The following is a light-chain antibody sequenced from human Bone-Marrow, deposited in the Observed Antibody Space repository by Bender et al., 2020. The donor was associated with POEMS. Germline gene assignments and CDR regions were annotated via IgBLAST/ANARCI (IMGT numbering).Light chain of an antibody. Sequence: QVALTQSPSASASLGASVKLTCTLTSGHNRYAIAWHQQQPGKGPRFLMRVNSDGSHINGAGVPHRFSGSSSGAERSLTISSLQSDDEADYYCQTWDTGSWVFGGGTRLTVL. V-gene: IGLV4-69*01. CDR1: SGHNRYA. J-gene: IGLJ3*02. CDR3: QTWDTGSWV. CDR2: VNSDGSH.